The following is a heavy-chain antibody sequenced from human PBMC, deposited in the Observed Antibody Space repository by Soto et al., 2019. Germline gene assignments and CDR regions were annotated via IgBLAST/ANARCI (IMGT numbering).Heavy chain of an antibody. CDR2: INPSGGST. V-gene: IGHV1-46*01. D-gene: IGHD6-13*01. Sequence: ASVKVSCKASGYTFTSYYMHWVRQAPGQGLEWMGIINPSGGSTSYAQKFQGRVTMTRDTSTSTVYMELSSLRSEDTAVYYCARVIYAGTSRANWYYGLDVWGQGTTVTVSS. CDR1: GYTFTSYY. CDR3: ARVIYAGTSRANWYYGLDV. J-gene: IGHJ6*02.